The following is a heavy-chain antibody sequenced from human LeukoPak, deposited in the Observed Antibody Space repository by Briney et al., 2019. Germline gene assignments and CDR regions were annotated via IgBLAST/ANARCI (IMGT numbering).Heavy chain of an antibody. V-gene: IGHV3-11*01. D-gene: IGHD2/OR15-2a*01. CDR3: ARXXXRLYGNPDH. Sequence: PGGSLRLSCAASGFIFSDHYMGWIRQAPGKGLEWVSYIDKSGTNIDYADSVKGRFTVSRDNTRESLFLQMNSLSAEDTAVYFCARXXXRLYGNPDHWXQGTLVTVSS. CDR2: IDKSGTNI. J-gene: IGHJ4*02. CDR1: GFIFSDHY.